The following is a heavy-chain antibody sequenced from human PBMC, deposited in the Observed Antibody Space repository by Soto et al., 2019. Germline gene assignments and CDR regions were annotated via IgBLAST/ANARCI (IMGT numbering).Heavy chain of an antibody. CDR1: GFTFSSYT. D-gene: IGHD2-21*01. Sequence: EVQVLESGGGLVQPGGSLRLSCAASGFTFSSYTMAWVRQAPGKGLEWVSSISGSGGSPYYADSVQGRFTISRDNYKNTVSLQMTSLRAEDTATYHCTKARWTGDECYVPDYWGHGTLVIVSS. CDR3: TKARWTGDECYVPDY. V-gene: IGHV3-23*01. J-gene: IGHJ4*01. CDR2: ISGSGGSP.